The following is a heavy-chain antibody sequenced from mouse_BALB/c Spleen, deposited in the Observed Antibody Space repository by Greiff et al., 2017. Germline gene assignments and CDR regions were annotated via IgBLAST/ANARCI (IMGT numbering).Heavy chain of an antibody. CDR3: ATRGGY. Sequence: EVMLVESGGGLVKPGGSLKLSCAASGFTFSSYAMSWVRQTPEKRLEWVATISSGGSYTYYPDSVKGRFTISRDNAKNTLYLQMSSLRSEDTAMYYCATRGGYWGQGTTLTVSS. J-gene: IGHJ2*01. CDR2: ISSGGSYT. CDR1: GFTFSSYA. V-gene: IGHV5-9-1*01.